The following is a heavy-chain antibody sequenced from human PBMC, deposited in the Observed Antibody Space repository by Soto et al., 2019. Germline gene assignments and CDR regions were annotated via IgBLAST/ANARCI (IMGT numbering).Heavy chain of an antibody. CDR1: GFSLSNARMG. D-gene: IGHD6-19*01. CDR2: IFSNDEK. J-gene: IGHJ4*02. CDR3: ARKKSAVAGVYYFDY. Sequence: SGPTLVNPTETLTLTCTVSGFSLSNARMGVSWIRQPPGKAPEWLAHIFSNDEKSYSTSLKSRLTISKDTSKSQVVLTMTNMDPVDTATYYCARKKSAVAGVYYFDYWGQGTLVTVSS. V-gene: IGHV2-26*01.